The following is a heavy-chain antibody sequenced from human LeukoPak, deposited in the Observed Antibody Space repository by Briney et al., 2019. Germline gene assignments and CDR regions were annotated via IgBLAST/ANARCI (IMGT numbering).Heavy chain of an antibody. CDR1: GFTFSSYW. V-gene: IGHV3-74*01. J-gene: IGHJ4*02. CDR3: ARDRDYYDSSGYYYSAAYFDY. CDR2: INSDGSST. Sequence: GGSLRLSCAASGFTFSSYWMHWVRQAPGKGLVWVSRINSDGSSTSYADSVKGRFTISRDNAKNSLYLQMNSLRAEDTAVYYCARDRDYYDSSGYYYSAAYFDYWGQGTLVTVSS. D-gene: IGHD3-22*01.